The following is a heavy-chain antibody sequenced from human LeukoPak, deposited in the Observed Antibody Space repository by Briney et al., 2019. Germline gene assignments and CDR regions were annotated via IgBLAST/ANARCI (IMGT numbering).Heavy chain of an antibody. CDR1: GGSFSGYY. V-gene: IGHV4-34*01. CDR3: ARGRWDYVWGSYRYYFDY. Sequence: SETLSLTCAVYGGSFSGYYWSWIRQPPGKGLEWIGEINHSGSINYNPSLKSRVTISVDTSKNQFSLKLSSVTAADTAVYYCARGRWDYVWGSYRYYFDYWGQGTLVTVSS. J-gene: IGHJ4*02. CDR2: INHSGSI. D-gene: IGHD3-16*02.